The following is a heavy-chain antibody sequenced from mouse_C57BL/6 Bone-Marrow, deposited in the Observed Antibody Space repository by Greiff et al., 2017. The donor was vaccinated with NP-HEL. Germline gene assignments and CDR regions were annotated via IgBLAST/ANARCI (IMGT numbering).Heavy chain of an antibody. CDR2: INYDGSST. CDR3: AREDDGYYVGDYAMDY. V-gene: IGHV5-16*01. CDR1: GFTFSDYY. Sequence: EVQLVESEGGLVQPGSSMKLSCTASGFTFSDYYMAWVRQVPEKGLEWVAHINYDGSSTYYLDSLKSRFIISRDNAKNILYLQMSRLKSEDTATYYCAREDDGYYVGDYAMDYWGQGTSVTVSS. J-gene: IGHJ4*01. D-gene: IGHD2-3*01.